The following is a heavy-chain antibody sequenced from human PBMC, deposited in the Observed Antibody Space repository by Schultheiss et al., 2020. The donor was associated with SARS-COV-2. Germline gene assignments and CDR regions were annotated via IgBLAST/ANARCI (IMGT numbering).Heavy chain of an antibody. CDR2: IYYSGST. Sequence: SETLSLTCTVSGGSISSSSYYWSWIRQPPGKGLEWIGYIYYSGSTNYNPSLKSRVTISVDTSKNQFSLKLSSVTAADTAVYYCARGGFEYSSSTNLDYWGQGTLVTVSS. CDR3: ARGGFEYSSSTNLDY. J-gene: IGHJ4*02. V-gene: IGHV4-61*05. CDR1: GGSISSSSYY. D-gene: IGHD6-6*01.